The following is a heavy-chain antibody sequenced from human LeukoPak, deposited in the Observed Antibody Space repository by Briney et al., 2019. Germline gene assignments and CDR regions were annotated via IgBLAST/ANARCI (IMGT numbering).Heavy chain of an antibody. CDR3: ARDRLDITVAGTVDY. CDR2: IRDDGDAQ. J-gene: IGHJ4*02. CDR1: GFSFRHYG. D-gene: IGHD6-19*01. Sequence: GGSLRLSCAASGFSFRHYGMYWVRQAPGKGLEWVSFIRDDGDAQYYADSVKGRFTISRDNSKNTLYLQMDSLRAEDTAVYYCARDRLDITVAGTVDYWGQGTLVTVSS. V-gene: IGHV3-30*02.